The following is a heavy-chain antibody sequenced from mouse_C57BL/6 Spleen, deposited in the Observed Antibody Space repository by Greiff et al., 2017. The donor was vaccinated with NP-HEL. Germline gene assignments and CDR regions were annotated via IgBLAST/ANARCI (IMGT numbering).Heavy chain of an antibody. Sequence: QVQLQQPGAELVKPGASVKLSCKASGYTFTSYWMQWVKQRPGQGLEWIGEIDPSDSYTNYNQKFKGKSTLTVDKSSSTAYMQLSSLTSEDSAVYYCARSYYYGSRRAWFAYWGQGTLVTVSA. CDR1: GYTFTSYW. J-gene: IGHJ3*01. CDR3: ARSYYYGSRRAWFAY. V-gene: IGHV1-50*01. CDR2: IDPSDSYT. D-gene: IGHD1-1*01.